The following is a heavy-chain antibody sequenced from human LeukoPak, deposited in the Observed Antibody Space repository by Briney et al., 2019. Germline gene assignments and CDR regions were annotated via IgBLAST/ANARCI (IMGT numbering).Heavy chain of an antibody. V-gene: IGHV3-48*03. CDR1: GFTFSSYG. CDR2: ISSSGSTI. D-gene: IGHD3-10*01. CDR3: ARVHYYGSGSLDY. J-gene: IGHJ4*02. Sequence: GGSLRLSCSASGFTFSSYGMNWVRQAPGKGLEWVSYISSSGSTIYYADSVKGRFTISRDNAKNSLYLQMNSLRAEDTAVYYCARVHYYGSGSLDYWGQGTLVTVSS.